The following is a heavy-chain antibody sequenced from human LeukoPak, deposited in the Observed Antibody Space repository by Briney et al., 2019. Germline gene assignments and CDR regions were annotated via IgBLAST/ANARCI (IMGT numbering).Heavy chain of an antibody. J-gene: IGHJ4*02. CDR3: ARGPGALDY. CDR1: GYTFTGYY. CDR2: IKPNSGGT. D-gene: IGHD4/OR15-4a*01. V-gene: IGHV1-2*02. Sequence: ASVKVSCKASGYTFTGYYLHWVRQTPGQGLEWMGWIKPNSGGTNYAQRFQGRVTTTRDTSISTAYMELSRLKSDDTAVYFCARGPGALDYWGQGTLVSVSS.